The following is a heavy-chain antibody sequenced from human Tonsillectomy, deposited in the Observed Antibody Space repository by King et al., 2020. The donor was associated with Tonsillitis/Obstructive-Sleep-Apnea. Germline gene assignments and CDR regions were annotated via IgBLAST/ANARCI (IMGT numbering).Heavy chain of an antibody. CDR2: ISYEGSNK. CDR1: GFTFSSYA. D-gene: IGHD2-2*02. Sequence: VQLVESGGGVVQPGRSLRLSCAASGFTFSSYAMHWARQASGKGLEWVAVISYEGSNKYYADSVKGRFTISRDNSKNTLYLQMNSLRPEDMAVYYCARSEGEYQLLYRYYMDVWGKGTTVTVSS. CDR3: ARSEGEYQLLYRYYMDV. V-gene: IGHV3-30*04. J-gene: IGHJ6*03.